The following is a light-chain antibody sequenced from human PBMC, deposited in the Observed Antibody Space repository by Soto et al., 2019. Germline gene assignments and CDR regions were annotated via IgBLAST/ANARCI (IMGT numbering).Light chain of an antibody. Sequence: DIQMTQSPSAMSASVGDRVTITCRASQGISNYLAWFQQKPGKVPTRLIYAASSLQSGVPSGFSGSGSGTEFTLRISSLQPEDFTTYYSLQHNSYPWTFGQGTKVDIK. CDR2: AAS. V-gene: IGKV1-17*03. CDR1: QGISNY. CDR3: LQHNSYPWT. J-gene: IGKJ1*01.